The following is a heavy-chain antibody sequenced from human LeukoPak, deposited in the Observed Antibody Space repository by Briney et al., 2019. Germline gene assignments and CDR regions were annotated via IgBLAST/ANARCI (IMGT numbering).Heavy chain of an antibody. CDR1: GGTFSSYA. V-gene: IGHV1-18*01. Sequence: ASVTVSCTASGGTFSSYAISWVRQAPGQGLEWMGCISAYNGNTNYAQKLQGRVTMTTDTSTSTAYMELRSLRSDDTAVYYCARALPTRGYSYGNENWFDPWGQGTLVTVSS. CDR2: ISAYNGNT. J-gene: IGHJ5*02. CDR3: ARALPTRGYSYGNENWFDP. D-gene: IGHD5-18*01.